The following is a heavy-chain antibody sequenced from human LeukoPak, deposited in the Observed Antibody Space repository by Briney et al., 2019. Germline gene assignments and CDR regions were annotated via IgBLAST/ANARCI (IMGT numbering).Heavy chain of an antibody. D-gene: IGHD2/OR15-2a*01. CDR3: ARSYFSVGAFDI. CDR1: GYSIRTGYY. CDR2: VYHSGST. J-gene: IGHJ3*02. V-gene: IGHV4-38-2*01. Sequence: SETLSLTCGVSGYSIRTGYYWGWVRQPPGEDLEWIGSVYHSGSTYYNPSLKSRVNILVDTSKNQFSLSLTSVTAADTAVYYCARSYFSVGAFDIWGQGTMVTVSS.